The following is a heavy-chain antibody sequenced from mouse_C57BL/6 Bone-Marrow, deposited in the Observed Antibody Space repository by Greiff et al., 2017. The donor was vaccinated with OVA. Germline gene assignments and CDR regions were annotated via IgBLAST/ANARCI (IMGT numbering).Heavy chain of an antibody. CDR3: AREDYGRFDY. CDR1: GFTFSSYA. J-gene: IGHJ2*01. CDR2: ISDGGSYT. V-gene: IGHV5-4*01. D-gene: IGHD2-4*01. Sequence: EVMLVESGGGLVKPGGSLKLSCAASGFTFSSYAMSWVRQTPEKRLEWVATISDGGSYTYYPDNVKGRFTLSRDNAKNNLYLQMSHLKSEDTAMYYCAREDYGRFDYWGQGTTLTVSS.